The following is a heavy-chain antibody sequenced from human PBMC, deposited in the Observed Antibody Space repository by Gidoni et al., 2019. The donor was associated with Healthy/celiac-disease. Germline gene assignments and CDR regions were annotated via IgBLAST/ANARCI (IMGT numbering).Heavy chain of an antibody. J-gene: IGHJ4*02. CDR1: GFTFSSYW. D-gene: IGHD6-19*01. CDR3: ARDLREQWLVGGNY. Sequence: EVQLVESGGGLVQPGGSLRLSCAASGFTFSSYWMTWVRQAPGKGLEWVANIKQDASEKYYVDSVKGRFTISRDNAKNSLYLQMNSLRAEDTAVYYCARDLREQWLVGGNYWGQGTLVTVSS. CDR2: IKQDASEK. V-gene: IGHV3-7*03.